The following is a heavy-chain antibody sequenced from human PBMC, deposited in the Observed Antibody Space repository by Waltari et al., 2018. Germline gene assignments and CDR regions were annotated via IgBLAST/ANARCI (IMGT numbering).Heavy chain of an antibody. J-gene: IGHJ4*02. CDR2: IHGSGRS. D-gene: IGHD2-15*01. CDR1: ADSMSPTYW. CDR3: ARDRGRGLFLDS. V-gene: IGHV4-4*02. Sequence: QVQLQESGPGLVKPSGTLSVTCAVSADSMSPTYWWSWVRQPPGKGLEWIGQIHGSGRSNYNPSLERRVTVSIDTSTNQVSLRVTSATAADTAVYYCARDRGRGLFLDSWGQGTLVTVSP.